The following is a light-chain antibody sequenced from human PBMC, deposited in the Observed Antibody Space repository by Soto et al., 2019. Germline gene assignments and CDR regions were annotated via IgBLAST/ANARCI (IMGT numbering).Light chain of an antibody. CDR1: TGAVTSGYY. J-gene: IGLJ2*01. CDR3: LLYYGGALV. Sequence: QAVVTQEPSLTVSPGGTVTLTCASSTGAVTSGYYPNWFQQKPGQAPRTLSYSTTNKHSWTPARFSGSLLGGKAALTLSGVQPEDEAEYYCLLYYGGALVFGGGTQLTVL. CDR2: STT. V-gene: IGLV7-43*01.